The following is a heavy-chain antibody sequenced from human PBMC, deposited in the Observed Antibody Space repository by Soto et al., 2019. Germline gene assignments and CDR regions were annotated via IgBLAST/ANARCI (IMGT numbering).Heavy chain of an antibody. J-gene: IGHJ3*02. Sequence: QVQLQQWGAGLLKPSETLSLTCAVYGGSVSGANYYWSWIRQPPGKGLEWIGEMSHSGGTHFNPSLKSRVTISVDTSTNQFSLKMSSVTAADTALYYCARVERGTATTVVDAFDIWGPGTMATVSS. CDR3: ARVERGTATTVVDAFDI. CDR1: GGSVSGANYY. CDR2: MSHSGGT. D-gene: IGHD1-1*01. V-gene: IGHV4-34*01.